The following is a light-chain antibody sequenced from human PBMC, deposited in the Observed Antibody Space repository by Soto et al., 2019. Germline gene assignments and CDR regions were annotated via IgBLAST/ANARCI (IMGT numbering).Light chain of an antibody. CDR3: QHYNFWPHT. CDR2: RAS. Sequence: EILLTQSPATLAVSPGEGATLSCRASQSVRDNLAWYQQKPGQAPRLLIYRASTRATGVPARFSGSGSGTEFTLTISSXQSEDVSVYFCQHYNFWPHTFGQGTKVDIK. V-gene: IGKV3-15*01. CDR1: QSVRDN. J-gene: IGKJ2*01.